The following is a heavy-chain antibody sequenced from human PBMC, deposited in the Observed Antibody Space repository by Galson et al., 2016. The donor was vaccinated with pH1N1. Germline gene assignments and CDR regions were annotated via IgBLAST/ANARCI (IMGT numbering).Heavy chain of an antibody. CDR3: ATAPTGPGWFGVDV. D-gene: IGHD2-15*01. CDR2: ISSGGYSM. V-gene: IGHV3-48*03. J-gene: IGHJ6*02. CDR1: GLTFSSYE. Sequence: SLRLSCADSGLTFSSYEMNWVRQAPGKGLEWVAFISSGGYSMQYADSVKGRFTISRDNAKSSLYLQMNSLRPEDTAVYYCATAPTGPGWFGVDVWGQGTTVIVS.